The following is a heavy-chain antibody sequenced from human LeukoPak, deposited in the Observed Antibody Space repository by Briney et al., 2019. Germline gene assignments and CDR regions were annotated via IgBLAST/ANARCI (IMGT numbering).Heavy chain of an antibody. Sequence: GGSLRLSCAASGFTFSSYAMHWVRQAPGKGLEWVAVMSYVGSNKYYADSVKGRFTISRDNAKNSLYLQMNSLRAEDTAVYYCARRRDSGSLQHFDYWGQGTLVTVSS. J-gene: IGHJ4*02. CDR3: ARRRDSGSLQHFDY. V-gene: IGHV3-30*04. CDR1: GFTFSSYA. D-gene: IGHD1-26*01. CDR2: MSYVGSNK.